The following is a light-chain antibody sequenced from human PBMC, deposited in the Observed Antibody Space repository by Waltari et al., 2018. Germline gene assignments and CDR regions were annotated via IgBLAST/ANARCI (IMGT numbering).Light chain of an antibody. CDR3: QQYDEWPRT. CDR2: GAS. J-gene: IGKJ1*01. V-gene: IGKV3-15*01. CDR1: QSVNYY. Sequence: EVVLTQSPATLSVPPGERATLSCRASQSVNYYLAWNQQKDGQAPRLLIYGASTRATGIPARFSGSGSGTEFTLSISSLQSEDFAIYYCQQYDEWPRTFGHGTRVEI.